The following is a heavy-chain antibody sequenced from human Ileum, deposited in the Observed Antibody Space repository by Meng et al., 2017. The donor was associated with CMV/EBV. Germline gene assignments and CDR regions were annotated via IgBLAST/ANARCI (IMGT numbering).Heavy chain of an antibody. J-gene: IGHJ4*02. Sequence: CNVAGGPITSSTYYWTWIRQPPGKGQEWIGSISHSGTTYYNPSLKSRVTISVDTSKNQFSLNLNSVTAADTAVYYCARLGSSSWYFDYWGQGTLVTVSS. D-gene: IGHD6-13*01. CDR3: ARLGSSSWYFDY. CDR2: ISHSGTT. V-gene: IGHV4-39*01. CDR1: GGPITSSTYY.